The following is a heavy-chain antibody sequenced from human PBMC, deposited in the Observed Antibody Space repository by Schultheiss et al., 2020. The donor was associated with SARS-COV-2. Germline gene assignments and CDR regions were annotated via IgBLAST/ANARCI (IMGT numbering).Heavy chain of an antibody. Sequence: GSLRLSCAASGFTFSSYAMSWVRQAPGKGLEWIGYIYYSGSTNYNPSLKSRVTMSVDTSKNQFSLKLSSVTAADTAVYYCARDLAVAATDYWGQGTLVTVSS. CDR1: GFTFSSYA. CDR2: IYYSGST. D-gene: IGHD6-19*01. CDR3: ARDLAVAATDY. V-gene: IGHV4-59*12. J-gene: IGHJ4*02.